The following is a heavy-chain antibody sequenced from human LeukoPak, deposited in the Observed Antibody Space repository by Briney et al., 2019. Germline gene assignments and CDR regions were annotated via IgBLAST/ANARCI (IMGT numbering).Heavy chain of an antibody. CDR1: GYTFTGYY. D-gene: IGHD2-2*01. CDR2: INPNSGGT. CDR3: ATEGSTSCSVCALGY. Sequence: SVTVPCKASGYTFTGYYMHWVRQAPGQGLEWMGWINPNSGGTNYAQKFQGRVTMTRDTSISTAYMELSRLRSDDTAVYYCATEGSTSCSVCALGYWGQGTLVTVSS. J-gene: IGHJ4*02. V-gene: IGHV1-2*02.